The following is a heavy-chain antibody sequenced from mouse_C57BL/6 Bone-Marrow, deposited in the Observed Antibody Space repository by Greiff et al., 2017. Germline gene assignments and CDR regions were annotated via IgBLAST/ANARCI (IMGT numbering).Heavy chain of an antibody. V-gene: IGHV1-55*01. CDR2: IYPGSGST. CDR1: GYTFTSYW. Sequence: QVQLQQPGAELVKPGASVKMSCTASGYTFTSYWITWVQQRPGQGLEWIGDIYPGSGSTNYNEKFKRKATLTVDTSSSTAYMQLSSLTAEDSAVYYCFTYYGSSDWYFDVWGTGTTVTVSS. D-gene: IGHD1-1*01. J-gene: IGHJ1*03. CDR3: FTYYGSSDWYFDV.